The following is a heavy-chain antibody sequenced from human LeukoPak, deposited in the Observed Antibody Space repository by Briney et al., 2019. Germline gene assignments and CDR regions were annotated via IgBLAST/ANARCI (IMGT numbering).Heavy chain of an antibody. V-gene: IGHV3-74*01. CDR1: GFTFRTYW. CDR3: AREDYFDY. J-gene: IGHJ4*02. Sequence: GGSLRLSCAVSGFTFRTYWMHWVRQVPGKGLVWVSRINEDGSITNYADSVTGRFRISRDNAENTLYLQMNSLRAEDTAVYYCAREDYFDYWGQGTLVTVSS. CDR2: INEDGSIT.